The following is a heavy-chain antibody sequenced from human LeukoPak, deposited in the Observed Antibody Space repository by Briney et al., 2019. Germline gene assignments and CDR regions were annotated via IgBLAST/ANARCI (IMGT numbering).Heavy chain of an antibody. J-gene: IGHJ2*01. V-gene: IGHV4-30-2*01. CDR1: GGSISSGGYS. CDR2: IYHSGST. D-gene: IGHD1-1*01. CDR3: ARGTGETYWYFDL. Sequence: SQTLSLTCAVSGGSISSGGYSWSWIRQPPGKGLEWIGYIYHSGSTYYNPSLKSRVTISVDRSRNQFSLKLSSVTAADTAVYYCARGTGETYWYFDLWGRGTLVTVSS.